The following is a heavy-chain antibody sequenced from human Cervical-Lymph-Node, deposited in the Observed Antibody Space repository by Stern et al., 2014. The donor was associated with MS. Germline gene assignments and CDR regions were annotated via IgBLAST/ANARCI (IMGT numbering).Heavy chain of an antibody. CDR3: ARVRFYGSGIYYALGDGMDV. Sequence: VQLVESGAEVTKPGASVKVSCKASGYTFTNYNIDWVRQATGQGLEWMGWMNPNSGNKGYAQRFQGRVTMTRDTSTSTAYMELSSLKAEDTAVYYCARVRFYGSGIYYALGDGMDVWGQGTTVTVSS. CDR1: GYTFTNYN. CDR2: MNPNSGNK. D-gene: IGHD3-10*01. V-gene: IGHV1-8*01. J-gene: IGHJ6*02.